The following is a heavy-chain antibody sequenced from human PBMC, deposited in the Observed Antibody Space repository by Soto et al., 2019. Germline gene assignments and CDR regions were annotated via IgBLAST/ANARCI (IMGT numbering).Heavy chain of an antibody. J-gene: IGHJ4*02. CDR3: AIDSGGYYFGDY. Sequence: GGSLRLSCAASGFTFSSYAMSWVRQAPGKGLEWVSAISGSGGSTYYADSVKGRFTISRDNSKNTLYLQMNSLRAEDTAVYYCAIDSGGYYFGDYWGQGTLVTVSS. V-gene: IGHV3-23*01. CDR1: GFTFSSYA. CDR2: ISGSGGST. D-gene: IGHD3-22*01.